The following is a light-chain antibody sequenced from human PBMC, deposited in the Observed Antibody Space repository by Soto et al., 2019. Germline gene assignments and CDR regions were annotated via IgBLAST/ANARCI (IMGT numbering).Light chain of an antibody. CDR1: QSISRK. J-gene: IGKJ1*01. CDR2: DAS. CDR3: QQRSNFPRT. V-gene: IGKV3-11*01. Sequence: IVMTQSPATLPVPLGERATLSCRASQSISRKLAWYQQTRGQAPRLLIYDASNRATGIPARFSGSGSGTDFTLTISSLEPEDFAVYYCQQRSNFPRTFGQGTKGDIK.